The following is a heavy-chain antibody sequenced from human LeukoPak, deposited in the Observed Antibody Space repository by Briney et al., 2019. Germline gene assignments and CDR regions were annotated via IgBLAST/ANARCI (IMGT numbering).Heavy chain of an antibody. CDR3: ASTQTFDY. V-gene: IGHV3-7*05. Sequence: GGSLRLSCAASGFTFSNYWMSWVRQAPGKGLEWVANIKQDGSEKYYADPVKGRFTISRDNAKSSLYLQLNSLRVEDTAVYHCASTQTFDYWGQGALVTVPS. J-gene: IGHJ4*02. CDR1: GFTFSNYW. CDR2: IKQDGSEK.